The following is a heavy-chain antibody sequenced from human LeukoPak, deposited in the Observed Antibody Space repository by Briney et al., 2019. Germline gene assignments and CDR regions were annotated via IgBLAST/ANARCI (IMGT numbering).Heavy chain of an antibody. V-gene: IGHV1-18*04. Sequence: ASVKVSCKASGYTFTGYYMHWVRQAPGQGLEWMGWISAYNGNTNYAQKLQGRVTMTTDTSTSTAYMELRSLRSDDTAVYYCARDHTAAAGPEYFQHWGQGTLVTVSS. J-gene: IGHJ1*01. CDR1: GYTFTGYY. CDR2: ISAYNGNT. CDR3: ARDHTAAAGPEYFQH. D-gene: IGHD6-13*01.